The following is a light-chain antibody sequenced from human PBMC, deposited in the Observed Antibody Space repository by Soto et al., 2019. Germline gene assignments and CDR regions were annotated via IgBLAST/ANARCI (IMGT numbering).Light chain of an antibody. CDR1: QSVDSTF. J-gene: IGKJ1*01. CDR3: PPYMSSLT. V-gene: IGKV3-20*01. Sequence: EIVLTQSPGSLSLSPGQRATLSCRASQSVDSTFFAWYQKKPGQAPRLLIYGASKRDTGVPDRFSGSGSGTDFSLTTSRLEPEDFAVYSWPPYMSSLTFGQGTKVEI. CDR2: GAS.